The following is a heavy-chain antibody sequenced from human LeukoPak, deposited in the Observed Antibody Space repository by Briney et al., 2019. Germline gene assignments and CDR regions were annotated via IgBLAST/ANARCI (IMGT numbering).Heavy chain of an antibody. D-gene: IGHD6-6*01. CDR2: INHSGST. V-gene: IGHV4-34*01. CDR1: GVSFSGYY. Sequence: SETLSLTCAVYGVSFSGYYWSWLRHPPRKGLEWIGEINHSGSTNYNPSLKSRVTISVDTSKNQFSLKLSSVTAADTAVYYCARGLDIAARPFDPWGQGTLVTVSS. J-gene: IGHJ5*02. CDR3: ARGLDIAARPFDP.